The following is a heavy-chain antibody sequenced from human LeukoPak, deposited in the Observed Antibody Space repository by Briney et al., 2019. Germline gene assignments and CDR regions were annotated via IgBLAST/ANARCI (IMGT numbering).Heavy chain of an antibody. CDR1: GASISSGNYY. CDR2: IHVTGRT. Sequence: PSETLSLTCTVSGASISSGNYYWSWIRQTAGKGLEWIGRIHVTGRTDYNPSLKSRVTVSLDTAKNQYSLQLSSVSAADTAVYYCARALIGYYFDYWGQGTLVTVSS. V-gene: IGHV4-61*02. D-gene: IGHD2-8*01. J-gene: IGHJ4*02. CDR3: ARALIGYYFDY.